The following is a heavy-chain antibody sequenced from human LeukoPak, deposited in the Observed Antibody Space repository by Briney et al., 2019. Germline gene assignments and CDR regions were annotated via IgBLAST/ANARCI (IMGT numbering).Heavy chain of an antibody. CDR2: ISGNAGTT. J-gene: IGHJ4*02. D-gene: IGHD3-10*01. Sequence: GGSLRLSCAASGFTFSSYGMSWVRQTPGKGLEWVSSISGNAGTTYYADSVEGRFTISRDNSRNTLYLQMNSLRDEDTAVYYCGRGRLYGSGTYYVFDYWGRGTLVTVSS. V-gene: IGHV3-23*01. CDR1: GFTFSSYG. CDR3: GRGRLYGSGTYYVFDY.